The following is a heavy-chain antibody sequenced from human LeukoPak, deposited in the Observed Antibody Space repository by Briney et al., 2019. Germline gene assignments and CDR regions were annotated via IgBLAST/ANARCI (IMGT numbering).Heavy chain of an antibody. D-gene: IGHD2-21*01. Sequence: ASVKVSCKASGYTFSGYYIHWVRQAPGQGLEWMGRINPNNGGTNYAQKFQGRVTMTRYMSMSTAYMELSRLRSDDTAVYYCARIGGDLDYWGQGTLVTVSS. V-gene: IGHV1-2*06. CDR1: GYTFSGYY. CDR2: INPNNGGT. J-gene: IGHJ4*02. CDR3: ARIGGDLDY.